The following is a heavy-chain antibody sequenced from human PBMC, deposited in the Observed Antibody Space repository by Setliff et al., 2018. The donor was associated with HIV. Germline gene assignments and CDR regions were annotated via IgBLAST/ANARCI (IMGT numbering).Heavy chain of an antibody. CDR2: IYTGGST. D-gene: IGHD3-16*01. J-gene: IGHJ3*02. CDR3: ARELGASPHDVFDI. Sequence: LSLTCTVSGGSISGFHWSWIRQSPGKGLEWIGYIYTGGSTNYNPSLKSRVTISVDTSKSQFSLKLNSETAADTAVYYCARELGASPHDVFDIWGQGTMVTVSS. V-gene: IGHV4-4*08. CDR1: GGSISGFH.